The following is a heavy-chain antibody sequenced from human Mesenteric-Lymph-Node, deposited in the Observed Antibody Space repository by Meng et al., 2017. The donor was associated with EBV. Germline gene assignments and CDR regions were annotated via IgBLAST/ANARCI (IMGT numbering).Heavy chain of an antibody. V-gene: IGHV4-34*01. CDR3: ARGYCTTTTCYALVFDP. J-gene: IGHJ5*02. CDR1: GGSFSGYY. D-gene: IGHD2-2*01. Sequence: QVQLQQWGAGLLKPSETLSLTCEVSGGSFSGYYWGWIRQPPGKGLEWIGEINHSGTTNYNPSLKSRVTISIDTSQNQFSLKMTSVDDADTAVYYCARGYCTTTTCYALVFDPWGEGTLVNVSS. CDR2: INHSGTT.